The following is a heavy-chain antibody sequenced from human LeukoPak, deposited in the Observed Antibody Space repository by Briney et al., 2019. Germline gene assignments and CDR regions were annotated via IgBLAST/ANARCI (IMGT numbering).Heavy chain of an antibody. V-gene: IGHV4-61*02. CDR3: ARVYYSNSYDYWYFDL. D-gene: IGHD6-13*01. Sequence: PSETLSLTCTVSGGSISSSSYYWSWIRQPAGKGLEWIGRIYTSGSTNYNPSLKSRVNMSVDTSKNQFSLKLSSVTAADTAVYYCARVYYSNSYDYWYFDLWGRGTLVTVSS. CDR1: GGSISSSSYY. CDR2: IYTSGST. J-gene: IGHJ2*01.